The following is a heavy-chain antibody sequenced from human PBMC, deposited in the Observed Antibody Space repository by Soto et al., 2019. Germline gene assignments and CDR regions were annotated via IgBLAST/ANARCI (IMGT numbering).Heavy chain of an antibody. CDR1: GGSISSYY. J-gene: IGHJ6*02. Sequence: PSETLSLTCTVSGGSISSYYWSWIQQPPGKGLEWIGYIYYSGSTNYNPSLKSRVTISVDTSKNQFSLKLSSVTAADTAVYYCARDTDYYGMDVWGQGTTVTVSS. CDR2: IYYSGST. D-gene: IGHD4-17*01. CDR3: ARDTDYYGMDV. V-gene: IGHV4-59*01.